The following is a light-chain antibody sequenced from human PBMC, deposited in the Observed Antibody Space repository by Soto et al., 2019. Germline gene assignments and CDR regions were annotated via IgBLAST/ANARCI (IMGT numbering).Light chain of an antibody. CDR1: ESISNY. Sequence: DIQMTQSPSSLSASVGDRVTISCRASESISNYVNWYLQKPGKAPNLLIYAASNLQTGVPSRFSGSGSGTDFTLTISSLQPEDFATYYCQQSYSTLYTFGQGTRLEIK. CDR3: QQSYSTLYT. CDR2: AAS. J-gene: IGKJ5*01. V-gene: IGKV1-39*01.